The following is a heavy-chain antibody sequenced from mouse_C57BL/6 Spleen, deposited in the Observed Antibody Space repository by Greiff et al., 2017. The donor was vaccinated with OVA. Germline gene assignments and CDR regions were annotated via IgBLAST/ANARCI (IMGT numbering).Heavy chain of an antibody. CDR2: IDPENGDT. Sequence: VQLKESGAELVRPGASVKLSCTASGFNIKDDYMHWVKQRPEQGLEWIGWIDPENGDTEYASKFQGKATITADTSSNTAYLQLSSLTSEDTAVYYCTTGDAMDYWGQGTSGTVSS. CDR3: TTGDAMDY. V-gene: IGHV14-4*01. CDR1: GFNIKDDY. J-gene: IGHJ4*01.